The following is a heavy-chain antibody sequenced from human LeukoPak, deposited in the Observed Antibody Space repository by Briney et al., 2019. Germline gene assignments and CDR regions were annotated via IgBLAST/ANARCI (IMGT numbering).Heavy chain of an antibody. CDR3: ARDSHDYGDF. V-gene: IGHV3-30*03. CDR2: TSYDGNNK. Sequence: GGSLRLSCAASGFTFGAYGMHWVRQAPGKGLEWVALTSYDGNNKCYADSVKGRFSISRDSSKNTLYLQMNSLRAEDTAVYYCARDSHDYGDFWGQGTLVTVSS. J-gene: IGHJ4*02. CDR1: GFTFGAYG.